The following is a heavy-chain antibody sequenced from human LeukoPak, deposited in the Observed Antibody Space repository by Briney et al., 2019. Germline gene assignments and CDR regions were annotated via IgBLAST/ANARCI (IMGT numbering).Heavy chain of an antibody. V-gene: IGHV3-23*01. CDR2: ISGSGGST. CDR1: GFTFSSYA. CDR3: ARDLQLLWFGELSGMDV. J-gene: IGHJ6*02. Sequence: PGGSLRLSCAASGFTFSSYAMSWVRQAPGKGLEWVSAISGSGGSTYYADSVKGRFTISRDNSKNTLYLQMNSLRSDDTAVYYCARDLQLLWFGELSGMDVWGQGTTVTVSS. D-gene: IGHD3-10*01.